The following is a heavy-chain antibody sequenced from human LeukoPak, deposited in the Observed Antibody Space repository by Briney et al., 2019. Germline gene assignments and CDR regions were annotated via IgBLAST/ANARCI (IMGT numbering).Heavy chain of an antibody. CDR2: INSDGSIT. J-gene: IGHJ4*02. D-gene: IGHD2-15*01. CDR1: GFTLSSYW. Sequence: GGSLRLSCAASGFTLSSYWMHWVRQPPGKGLVWVSHINSDGSITNYADSVKGRFTISRDNAKNTVYLQMNSLRAEDTAVYYCARDRTPDYWGQGTLVTVSS. V-gene: IGHV3-74*01. CDR3: ARDRTPDY.